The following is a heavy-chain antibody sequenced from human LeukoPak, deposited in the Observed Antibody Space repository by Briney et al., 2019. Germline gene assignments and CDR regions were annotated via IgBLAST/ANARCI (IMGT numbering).Heavy chain of an antibody. CDR3: ARATGGQTLFDY. CDR2: VSYSGFT. D-gene: IGHD3-10*01. Sequence: PSETLSLTCTVSRGSLSSHSWSWIRQPPGKGLDWIGSVSYSGFTKYNPSLESRVSMSVDTSKDQFSLRLSSVTAADTAFYYCARATGGQTLFDYWGQGTPVTVSS. CDR1: RGSLSSHS. V-gene: IGHV4-59*11. J-gene: IGHJ4*02.